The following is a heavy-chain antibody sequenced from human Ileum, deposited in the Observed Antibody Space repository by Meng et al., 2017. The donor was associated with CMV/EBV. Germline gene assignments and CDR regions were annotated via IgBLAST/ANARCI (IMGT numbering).Heavy chain of an antibody. D-gene: IGHD2-2*01. V-gene: IGHV1-18*01. CDR1: GYRFISYG. J-gene: IGHJ5*02. CDR3: AREWVVVVPAAPYNWFDP. CDR2: ISAYNGDT. Sequence: ASVKVSCKASGYRFISYGITWVRQAPGQGLEWMGWISAYNGDTNYAQKLQDRVSMTTDTSTGTAYMDLRSLRSDDTAVYYCAREWVVVVPAAPYNWFDPWGQGTLVTVSS.